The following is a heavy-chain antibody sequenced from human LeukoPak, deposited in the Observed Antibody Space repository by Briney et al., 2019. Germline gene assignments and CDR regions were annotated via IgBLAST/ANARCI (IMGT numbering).Heavy chain of an antibody. CDR1: GYTFTGYY. D-gene: IGHD3-3*01. CDR3: ARGLRFLEITYDAFDI. V-gene: IGHV1-8*03. Sequence: ASVKVSCKASGYTFTGYYMHWVRQAPGQGLEWMGWMNPNSGNTGYAQKFQGRVTITRNTSISTAYMELSSLRSEDTAVYYCARGLRFLEITYDAFDIWGQGTMVTVSS. CDR2: MNPNSGNT. J-gene: IGHJ3*02.